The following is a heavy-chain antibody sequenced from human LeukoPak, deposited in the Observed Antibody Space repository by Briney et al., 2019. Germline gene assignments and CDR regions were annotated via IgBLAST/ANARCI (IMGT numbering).Heavy chain of an antibody. Sequence: SETLSLTCTVSGDSITSGGYYWSWIRQPPGEGLEWIGYIHQTGDTYSNPSLKSRVTVSLDTSRNQFSLKLSSVTAEDTAVYYCARGKYDSSPFLQHWGQGTLVTVSS. CDR2: IHQTGDT. V-gene: IGHV4-30-2*01. D-gene: IGHD3-22*01. CDR1: GDSITSGGYY. J-gene: IGHJ1*01. CDR3: ARGKYDSSPFLQH.